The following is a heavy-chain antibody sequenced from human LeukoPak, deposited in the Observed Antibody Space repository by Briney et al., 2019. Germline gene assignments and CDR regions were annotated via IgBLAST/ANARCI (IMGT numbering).Heavy chain of an antibody. CDR2: INAGNGNT. J-gene: IGHJ5*02. CDR3: ARGDVFWSHFDP. D-gene: IGHD3-3*01. CDR1: GYTFTSYA. Sequence: ASVKVSCKASGYTFTSYAMHWVRQAPGQRLEWMGWINAGNGNTKYSQEFQGRVTITRDTSASTAYMELSSLRSEDMAVYYCARGDVFWSHFDPWGQGTLVTVSS. V-gene: IGHV1-3*03.